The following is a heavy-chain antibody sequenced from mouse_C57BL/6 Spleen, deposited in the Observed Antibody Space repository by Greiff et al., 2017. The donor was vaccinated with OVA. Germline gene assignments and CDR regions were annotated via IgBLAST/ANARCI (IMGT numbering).Heavy chain of an antibody. Sequence: QVQLQQPGAELVRPGSSVKLSCKASGYTFPSYWMDWVKQRPGQGLEWIGNLYPSDSETHYNQKFKDKATLTVDKSSSTAYMQLSSLTSEDSAVYYCARGLPFDYWGQGTTLTVSS. CDR1: GYTFPSYW. CDR2: LYPSDSET. D-gene: IGHD5-5*01. J-gene: IGHJ2*01. V-gene: IGHV1-61*01. CDR3: ARGLPFDY.